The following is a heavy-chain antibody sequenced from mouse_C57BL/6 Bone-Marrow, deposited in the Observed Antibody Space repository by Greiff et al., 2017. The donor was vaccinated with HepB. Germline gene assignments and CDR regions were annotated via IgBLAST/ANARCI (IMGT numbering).Heavy chain of an antibody. CDR1: GFTFSDYY. CDR2: ISNGGSST. V-gene: IGHV5-12*01. D-gene: IGHD4-1*01. Sequence: EVKLVESGGGLVQPGGSLKLSCAASGFTFSDYYMYWVRQTPEKRLEWVAYISNGGSSTYYPDTVKGRFTISRDNAKNTLYLQMTSLKSEDTAMYYCARERGTGSRYCAMDDWGKGTSVTVSS. CDR3: ARERGTGSRYCAMDD. J-gene: IGHJ4*01.